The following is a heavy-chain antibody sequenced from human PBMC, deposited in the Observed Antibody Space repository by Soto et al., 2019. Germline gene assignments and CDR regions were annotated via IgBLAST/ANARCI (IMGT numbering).Heavy chain of an antibody. CDR1: GFTFSTYS. D-gene: IGHD3-22*01. V-gene: IGHV3-21*01. CDR3: ARDNYERSGYF. CDR2: ISSSSSNV. J-gene: IGHJ4*02. Sequence: PGGSLRLSCAASGFTFSTYSMNWVRQAPGKGLEWVSCISSSSSNVHYADSVKGRFTISRDNAKNSLYLQMNSLRAEDTAVYYCARDNYERSGYFWGQGTLVTVSS.